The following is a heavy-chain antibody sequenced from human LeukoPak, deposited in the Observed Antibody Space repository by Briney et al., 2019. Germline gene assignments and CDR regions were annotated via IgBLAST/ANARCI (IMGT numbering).Heavy chain of an antibody. D-gene: IGHD2-8*01. CDR3: AREYARAAHFDY. V-gene: IGHV3-33*01. CDR2: IWYDGSNK. J-gene: IGHJ4*02. Sequence: PGGSLRLSCAASGFTFSSYGMHWVRQAPGKGLEWVAVIWYDGSNKYYADSVKGRFTISRDNSKNTLYLQMNSLRAEDTAVYYCAREYARAAHFDYWGQGTLVTVSS. CDR1: GFTFSSYG.